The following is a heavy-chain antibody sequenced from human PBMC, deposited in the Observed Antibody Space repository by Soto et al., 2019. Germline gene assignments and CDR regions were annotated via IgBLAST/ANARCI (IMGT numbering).Heavy chain of an antibody. D-gene: IGHD2-2*01. V-gene: IGHV4-39*01. CDR2: MYYSGST. J-gene: IGHJ6*02. CDR1: GDSIISSNYY. Sequence: SETLSLTCTVSGDSIISSNYYWAWIRQSPGKGLEWIGNMYYSGSTHYNLSLKSRVTMSVDTSKNQLSLKISSVTAADTSVYYCARIVVIPAAPDYSNYYGVDVWGQGTTVT. CDR3: ARIVVIPAAPDYSNYYGVDV.